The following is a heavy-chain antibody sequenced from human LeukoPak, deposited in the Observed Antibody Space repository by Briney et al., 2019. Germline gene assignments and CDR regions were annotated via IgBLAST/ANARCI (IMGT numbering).Heavy chain of an antibody. J-gene: IGHJ4*02. CDR3: AKRGVVIRVILVGFHKEAYYFDS. CDR2: ISDTGGRT. CDR1: GITLSNYG. V-gene: IGHV3-23*01. Sequence: PGGSLRLSCAVSGITLSNYGMTWVRQAPGKGLEWVAGISDTGGRTNYADSVGGRFTISRDNPKDTLYLQMNSLRAEDTAVYFCAKRGVVIRVILVGFHKEAYYFDSWGQGALVTVSS. D-gene: IGHD3-22*01.